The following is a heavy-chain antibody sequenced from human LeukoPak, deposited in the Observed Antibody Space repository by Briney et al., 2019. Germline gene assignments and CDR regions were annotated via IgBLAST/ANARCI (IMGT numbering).Heavy chain of an antibody. Sequence: SETLSLTCTVSGGSISSSSYYWGWIRQPPGKGLEWIGSIYYSGSTYYNPSLKSRVTISVDTSKNQFSLKLSSVTAADTAVYYCARSGSSYWYSGWFDPWGQGTLVTVSS. V-gene: IGHV4-39*07. CDR3: ARSGSSYWYSGWFDP. CDR2: IYYSGST. CDR1: GGSISSSSYY. D-gene: IGHD2-15*01. J-gene: IGHJ5*02.